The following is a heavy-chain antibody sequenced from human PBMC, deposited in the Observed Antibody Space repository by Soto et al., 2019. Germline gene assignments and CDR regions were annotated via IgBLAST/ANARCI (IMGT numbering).Heavy chain of an antibody. J-gene: IGHJ4*02. CDR1: GFTFSGSA. Sequence: EVQLVESGGGLVQPGGSLKLSCAASGFTFSGSAMHWVRQASGKGLEWVGRIRSKANSYATAYAASVKGRFTISRDDSKTTAYLQMNSLKTEDTAVYYCTRPDDSSCYYDFFDYWGQGTLVTVSS. D-gene: IGHD3-22*01. CDR2: IRSKANSYAT. CDR3: TRPDDSSCYYDFFDY. V-gene: IGHV3-73*01.